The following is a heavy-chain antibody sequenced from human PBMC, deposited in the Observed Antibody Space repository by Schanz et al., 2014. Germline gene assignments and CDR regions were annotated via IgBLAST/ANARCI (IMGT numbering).Heavy chain of an antibody. V-gene: IGHV3-7*01. D-gene: IGHD7-27*01. CDR2: IKQDGSEK. CDR3: AKYGGELGVSFDY. CDR1: GFTFSIHY. J-gene: IGHJ4*02. Sequence: EVQLVESGGGLVQPGGSLRLSCAASGFTFSIHYMSWVRQAPGKGLEWVANIKQDGSEKYYVDSVKGRFTISRDNAKNSLYLQMNSLRPEDTAVYYCAKYGGELGVSFDYGGQGTLVTVSS.